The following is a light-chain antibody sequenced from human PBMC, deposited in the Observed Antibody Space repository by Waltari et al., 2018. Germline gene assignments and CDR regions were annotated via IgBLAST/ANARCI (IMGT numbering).Light chain of an antibody. CDR2: GAS. V-gene: IGKV3-15*01. Sequence: EIVMTQSPATLSVSPGERATLSCRASQSVGNNLAWYQHKPGQVPRLFIYGASTRATGFPARFSGSGSGTEFTLTISSLQSEDFAVYYCHQYNNWPRTFGQGTKVEIK. CDR3: HQYNNWPRT. CDR1: QSVGNN. J-gene: IGKJ1*01.